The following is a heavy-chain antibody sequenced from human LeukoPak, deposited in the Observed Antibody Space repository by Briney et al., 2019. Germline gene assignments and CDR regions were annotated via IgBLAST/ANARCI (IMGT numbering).Heavy chain of an antibody. CDR1: GFTFSSYW. J-gene: IGHJ6*03. CDR2: IKEDGSEK. Sequence: GGSLRLSCAASGFTFSSYWMSWVRQAPGKGLEWVANIKEDGSEKYYVDSMKGRFTISRDNAKNTLYLQMNSLRAEDTAVYYCAKDGVDYGDYWDSLAYYYMDVWGKGTTVTISS. D-gene: IGHD4-17*01. CDR3: AKDGVDYGDYWDSLAYYYMDV. V-gene: IGHV3-7*01.